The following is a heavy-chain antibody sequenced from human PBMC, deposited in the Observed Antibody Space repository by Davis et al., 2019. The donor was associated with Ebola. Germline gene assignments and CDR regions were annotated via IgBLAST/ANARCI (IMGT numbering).Heavy chain of an antibody. CDR3: ARGWGDAAAYNDAFDI. V-gene: IGHV1-46*01. Sequence: ASVQVSCKASGYTFTGYYMHWVRQAPGQGLEWMGIINPSGGSTSYAQKFQGRVTMTRDTSTSTVYMELSSLRSEDTAVYYCARGWGDAAAYNDAFDIWGQGTMVTVSS. CDR2: INPSGGST. D-gene: IGHD6-13*01. CDR1: GYTFTGYY. J-gene: IGHJ3*02.